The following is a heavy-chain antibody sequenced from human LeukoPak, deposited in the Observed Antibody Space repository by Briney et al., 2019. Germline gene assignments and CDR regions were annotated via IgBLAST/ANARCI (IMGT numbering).Heavy chain of an antibody. V-gene: IGHV4-59*01. Sequence: SETLSLTCTVSGGSISSYYWSWIRQPPGKGLEWIGYIYYSGSTNYNPSLKSRVTISVDTSKNQFSLKLRSVTAADTAVYYCARVNVDTAMEYYYYYMDVWGKGTTVTVSS. D-gene: IGHD5-18*01. J-gene: IGHJ6*03. CDR2: IYYSGST. CDR3: ARVNVDTAMEYYYYYMDV. CDR1: GGSISSYY.